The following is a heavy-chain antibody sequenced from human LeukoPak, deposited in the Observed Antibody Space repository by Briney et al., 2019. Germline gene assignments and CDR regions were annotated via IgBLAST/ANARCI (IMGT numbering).Heavy chain of an antibody. J-gene: IGHJ4*02. D-gene: IGHD6-6*01. CDR3: TTWSSQFDY. CDR1: GFTFSDAW. CDR2: IQSKTDGGTT. Sequence: GGSLRLSCAASGFTFSDAWMTWVRQAPGKRLECVGFIQSKTDGGTTDSAAPVKGRFTVSRDDSKNTLYLQMNSLNSEDTAVYYCTTWSSQFDYWGQGTLVTVSS. V-gene: IGHV3-15*05.